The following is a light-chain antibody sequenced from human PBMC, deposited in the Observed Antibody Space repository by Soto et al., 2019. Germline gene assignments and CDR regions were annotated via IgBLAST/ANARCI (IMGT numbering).Light chain of an antibody. CDR1: QSVSSY. V-gene: IGKV3-11*01. CDR3: QQGSNALP. Sequence: EVVLTQSPATLSLSPGERATLSCRASQSVSSYLAWYQQKPGQAPILLIYDASNRATGIPARFSGSGSGTDFPLTISSLDPEDCAVYYCQQGSNALPLGGETNQEIK. CDR2: DAS. J-gene: IGKJ4*01.